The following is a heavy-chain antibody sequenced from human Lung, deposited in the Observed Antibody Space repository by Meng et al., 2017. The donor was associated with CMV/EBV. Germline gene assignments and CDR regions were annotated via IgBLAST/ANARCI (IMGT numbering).Heavy chain of an antibody. CDR2: ISGNGNTI. J-gene: IGHJ4*02. CDR1: GFSFSDHY. V-gene: IGHV3-11*04. D-gene: IGHD1-26*01. Sequence: GESXKISCAASGFSFSDHYMSWIRQAPWKGLEWVSYISGNGNTIYYADSVKGRFTISRDNAKNSLYLQMNSLRVEDTAVYYCAREASGSYYAFYFDYWGQGTXVNVYS. CDR3: AREASGSYYAFYFDY.